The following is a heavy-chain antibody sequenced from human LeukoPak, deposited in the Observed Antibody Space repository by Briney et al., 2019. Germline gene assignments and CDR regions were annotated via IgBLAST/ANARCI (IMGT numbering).Heavy chain of an antibody. J-gene: IGHJ2*01. CDR1: GGSISSGGYS. CDR2: IYHSGST. Sequence: SETLSLTCAVSGGSISSGGYSWSWLRQPPGKGLEWIGYIYHSGSTYYNPSLKSRVTISVDRSKNQFSLKLSSVTAADTAVYYCARHWMAVAPYWYFDLWGRGTLVTVSS. V-gene: IGHV4-30-2*01. CDR3: ARHWMAVAPYWYFDL. D-gene: IGHD6-19*01.